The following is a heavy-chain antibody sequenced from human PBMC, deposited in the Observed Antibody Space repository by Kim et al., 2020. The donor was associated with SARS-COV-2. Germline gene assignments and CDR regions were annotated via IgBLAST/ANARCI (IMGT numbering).Heavy chain of an antibody. Sequence: GGSLRLSCTASGFTFGDYAMSWFRQAPGKGLEWVGFIRSKAYGGTTEYAASVKGRFTISRDDSKSIAYLQMNSLKTEDTAVYYCTRGTTMTVVPRVAFDIWGQGTMVTVSS. CDR2: IRSKAYGGTT. V-gene: IGHV3-49*03. CDR3: TRGTTMTVVPRVAFDI. D-gene: IGHD3-22*01. CDR1: GFTFGDYA. J-gene: IGHJ3*02.